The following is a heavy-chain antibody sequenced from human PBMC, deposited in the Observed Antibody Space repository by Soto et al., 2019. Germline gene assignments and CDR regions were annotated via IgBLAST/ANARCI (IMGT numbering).Heavy chain of an antibody. CDR2: IHSDGSST. D-gene: IGHD2-21*02. CDR1: XXTFSYYW. CDR3: ARGDRGAFDL. J-gene: IGHJ3*01. V-gene: IGHV3-74*01. Sequence: EVQLVESEGGLVQPGXSLRLSCAASXXTFSYYWMHWVRQAPGQGLVWVSRIHSDGSSTTYADSVKGRFTISRDNAKNTLYLQMNSLRAEDTAVYYCARGDRGAFDLWXQGTMVTVSS.